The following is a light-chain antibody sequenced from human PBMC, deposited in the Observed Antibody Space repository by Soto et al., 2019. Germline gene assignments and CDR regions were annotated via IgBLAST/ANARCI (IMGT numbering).Light chain of an antibody. CDR2: GAS. Sequence: EIVVTQAPVTLSLSPGELATLSCRASQSVSNNYLAWYQQKPGQAPRLLISGASSRATGIPDRFSGSGSGTDFTLTINILEPEDFALPYCQQYVTPAITFGQGTRLEIK. CDR3: QQYVTPAIT. J-gene: IGKJ5*01. V-gene: IGKV3-20*01. CDR1: QSVSNNY.